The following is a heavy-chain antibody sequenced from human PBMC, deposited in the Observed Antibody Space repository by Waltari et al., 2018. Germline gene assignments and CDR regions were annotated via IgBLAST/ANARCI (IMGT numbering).Heavy chain of an antibody. J-gene: IGHJ4*02. CDR3: ARASGGGTNFLIDY. CDR1: GFTFSSYA. D-gene: IGHD1-7*01. Sequence: QVLLVESGGGVVQPGRSLRLSCAASGFTFSSYAMHWVCQAPGTGLEWVGVISYDGSNEYCADSVKGRFTISRDNSKNTLYLQMNNLRTEDTAVYYCARASGGGTNFLIDYWGQGTLVTVSS. V-gene: IGHV3-30-3*01. CDR2: ISYDGSNE.